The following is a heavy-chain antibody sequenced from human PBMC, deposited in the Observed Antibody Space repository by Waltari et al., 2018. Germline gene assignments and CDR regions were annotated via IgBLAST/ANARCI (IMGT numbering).Heavy chain of an antibody. CDR3: AREAQWELLLYYYYYMDV. CDR2: IYYSGST. J-gene: IGHJ6*03. V-gene: IGHV4-39*07. CDR1: GGSISSSSYY. D-gene: IGHD1-26*01. Sequence: QLQLQESGPGLVKPSETLSLTCTVSGGSISSSSYYWGWIRQPPGKGLEWIGSIYYSGSTYYNPSLKSRVTISVDTSKNQFSLKLSSVTAADTAVYYCAREAQWELLLYYYYYMDVWGKGTTVTVSS.